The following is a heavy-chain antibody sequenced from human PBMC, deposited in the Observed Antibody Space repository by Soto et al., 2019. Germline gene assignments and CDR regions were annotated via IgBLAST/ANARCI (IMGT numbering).Heavy chain of an antibody. V-gene: IGHV1-8*01. Sequence: QVQLVQSVAELKKPGASVKVSCKASGYTFTSYDINWVRQATGQGLEWMGWMNPNSGNTGYAQKFQGRVTMTRNTSISTAYMELSSLSSEDTAVYYCARAHDDYGAYDYYYGMDIWGQVTTVNVSS. CDR2: MNPNSGNT. CDR3: ARAHDDYGAYDYYYGMDI. CDR1: GYTFTSYD. D-gene: IGHD4-17*01. J-gene: IGHJ6*02.